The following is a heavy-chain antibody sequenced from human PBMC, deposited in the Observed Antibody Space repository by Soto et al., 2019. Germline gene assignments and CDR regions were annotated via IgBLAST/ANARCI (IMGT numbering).Heavy chain of an antibody. CDR1: GFTFSSNW. V-gene: IGHV3-7*04. CDR2: IKGDGSEK. Sequence: GGSLRLSCAASGFTFSSNWMTWVRQAPGKGLEWVANIKGDGSEKYYVDSVKGRFTISRDIAKNSLYLQMNSLRPEDTAVYYCARVGAHYYYYYMDVWGKGTKVTVSS. J-gene: IGHJ6*03. D-gene: IGHD2-15*01. CDR3: ARVGAHYYYYYMDV.